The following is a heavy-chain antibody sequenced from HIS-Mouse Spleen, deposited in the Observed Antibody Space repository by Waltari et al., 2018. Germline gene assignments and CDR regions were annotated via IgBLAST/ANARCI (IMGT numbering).Heavy chain of an antibody. V-gene: IGHV4-39*07. Sequence: QLQLQESVPGLVKPSETLSLTCTVSGGSISSSSYYWGWIRQPPGKGLEWIGSIYYSGRTYYNPSRKVRVTISVETSKNQFSLKRSSVTAADTAVYYCAREFGLLPPISSRDYDAFDIWGQGTMVTVSS. CDR2: IYYSGRT. CDR3: AREFGLLPPISSRDYDAFDI. D-gene: IGHD3-10*01. CDR1: GGSISSSSYY. J-gene: IGHJ3*02.